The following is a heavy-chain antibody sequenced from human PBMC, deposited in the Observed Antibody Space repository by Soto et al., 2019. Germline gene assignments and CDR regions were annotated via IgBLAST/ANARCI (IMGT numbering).Heavy chain of an antibody. CDR3: ARGRNLLDLLDY. D-gene: IGHD3-3*01. CDR2: INPNSGGT. J-gene: IGHJ4*02. Sequence: ASVKVSCKAYGYTFTGYYIHWVRQAPGQGLEWMGWINPNSGGTNYAHKFQGRVAMTRNTSISSVSMDLRRLRFDDTAVSYCARGRNLLDLLDYWGQGTQVTVSS. V-gene: IGHV1-2*02. CDR1: GYTFTGYY.